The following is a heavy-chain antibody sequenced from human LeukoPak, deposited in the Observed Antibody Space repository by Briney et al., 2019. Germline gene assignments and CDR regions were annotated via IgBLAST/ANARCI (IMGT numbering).Heavy chain of an antibody. Sequence: ASVKVSCKASGGTFSSYAINWVRQATGQGLEWMGWMNPNSGNTGYAQKFQGRVTMTRNTSISTAYMELSSLRSEDTAVYYCARGYWLPTEYYYYYGMDVWGQGTTVTVSS. D-gene: IGHD1-14*01. J-gene: IGHJ6*02. CDR3: ARGYWLPTEYYYYYGMDV. CDR1: GGTFSSYA. V-gene: IGHV1-8*02. CDR2: MNPNSGNT.